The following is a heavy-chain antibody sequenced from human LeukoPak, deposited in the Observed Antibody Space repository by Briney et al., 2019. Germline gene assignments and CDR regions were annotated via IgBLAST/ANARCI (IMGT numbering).Heavy chain of an antibody. CDR1: GFTFSSTW. V-gene: IGHV3-7*02. Sequence: GGSLRLSCAASGFTFSSTWMSWVRQAPGKGLEWVANIKHDGSETNYVDSVRGRFIISGDNAKTSLFLQMSSLRVEDTAVYYCARARIAAPLLDYWGQGTLVTVSS. CDR2: IKHDGSET. J-gene: IGHJ4*02. CDR3: ARARIAAPLLDY. D-gene: IGHD6-13*01.